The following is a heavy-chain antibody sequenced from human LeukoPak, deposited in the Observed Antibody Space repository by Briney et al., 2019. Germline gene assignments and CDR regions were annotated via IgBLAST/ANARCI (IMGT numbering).Heavy chain of an antibody. V-gene: IGHV3-7*03. CDR1: GFTFSSYW. CDR3: ARARSSYGYGDAFDI. CDR2: IKQDESEK. J-gene: IGHJ3*02. D-gene: IGHD5-18*01. Sequence: GGSLRLSCAASGFTFSSYWMSWVRQAPGKGLEWVANIKQDESEKYYVDSVKGRFTISRDNAKNSLYLQMNNLRAEDTAVYYCARARSSYGYGDAFDIWGQGTMVTVSS.